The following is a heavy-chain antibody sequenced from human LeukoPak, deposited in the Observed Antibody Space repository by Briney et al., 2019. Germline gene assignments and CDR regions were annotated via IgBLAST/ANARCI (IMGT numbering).Heavy chain of an antibody. V-gene: IGHV1-18*01. CDR2: ISAYNGNT. CDR1: GYTFTSYG. CDR3: ATARSGIAAAGALY. J-gene: IGHJ4*02. Sequence: ASVKVSCKASGYTFTSYGISWVRQAPGQGLEWMGWISAYNGNTNYAQKLQGRVTMTEDTSTDTAYMELSSLRSEDTAVYYCATARSGIAAAGALYWGQGTLVTVSS. D-gene: IGHD6-13*01.